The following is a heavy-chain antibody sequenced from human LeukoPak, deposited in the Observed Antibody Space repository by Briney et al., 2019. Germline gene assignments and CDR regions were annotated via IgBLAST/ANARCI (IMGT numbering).Heavy chain of an antibody. J-gene: IGHJ4*02. CDR2: ITPIFGTA. D-gene: IGHD6-13*01. Sequence: SVKVSCKASGGTFSSYAISWVRQAPGQGLEWMGGITPIFGTANYAQKFQGRVTITTDESTSTAYMELSSLRSEDTAVYYCARDLRYSSWGFDYWGQGTLVTVSS. V-gene: IGHV1-69*05. CDR1: GGTFSSYA. CDR3: ARDLRYSSWGFDY.